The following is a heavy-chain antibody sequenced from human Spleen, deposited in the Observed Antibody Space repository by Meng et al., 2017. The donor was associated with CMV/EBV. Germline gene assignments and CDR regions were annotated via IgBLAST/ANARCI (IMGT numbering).Heavy chain of an antibody. CDR3: ARDISGDPLYGMDV. CDR2: IWNDGSNK. Sequence: GESLKISCVASGLTFSTYAMHWVRRAPGKGLEWVAVIWNDGSNKYYTDSVKGRFTISRDNSKNTLYLQMNSLRAEDTAVYYCARDISGDPLYGMDVWGQGTTVTVSS. D-gene: IGHD2-21*02. V-gene: IGHV3-33*01. J-gene: IGHJ6*02. CDR1: GLTFSTYA.